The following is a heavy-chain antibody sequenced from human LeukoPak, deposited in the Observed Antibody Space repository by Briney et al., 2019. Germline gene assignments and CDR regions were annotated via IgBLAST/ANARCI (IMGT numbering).Heavy chain of an antibody. CDR2: ISYDGSNK. CDR3: AKVATAAAGTGSWAQYYFDY. V-gene: IGHV3-30*18. CDR1: GFTFSSYG. D-gene: IGHD6-13*01. J-gene: IGHJ4*02. Sequence: GRSLRLSCAASGFTFSSYGMHWVRQAPGKGLEWVAVISYDGSNKYYADSVKGRFTISRDNSKNTLYLQMNSLRAEDTAVYYCAKVATAAAGTGSWAQYYFDYWGQGTLVTVSS.